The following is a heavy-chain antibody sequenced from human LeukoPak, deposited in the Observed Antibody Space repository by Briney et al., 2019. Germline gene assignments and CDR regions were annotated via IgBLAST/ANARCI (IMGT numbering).Heavy chain of an antibody. V-gene: IGHV3-30*02. Sequence: GGSLRLSCAASGFIFSSYGMHWVRQAPGKGLEWVAFIRYDGSNTYYADSVKGRFTISRDNSKNTLYLQMNSLRSDDTAVYYCARDWFYYCSGGSCPYYFDYWGQGTLVTVSS. CDR3: ARDWFYYCSGGSCPYYFDY. J-gene: IGHJ4*02. CDR2: IRYDGSNT. CDR1: GFIFSSYG. D-gene: IGHD2-15*01.